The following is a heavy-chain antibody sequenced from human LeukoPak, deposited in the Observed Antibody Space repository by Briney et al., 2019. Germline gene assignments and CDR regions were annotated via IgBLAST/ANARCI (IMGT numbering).Heavy chain of an antibody. CDR1: GFTFSSYN. CDR2: ISSSSSYI. V-gene: IGHV3-21*01. D-gene: IGHD6-19*01. CDR3: ARDPYSSGWYDY. J-gene: IGHJ4*02. Sequence: GGSLRLSCAASGFTFSSYNMNWVRQAPGKGLEWVSSISSSSSYIYYADSVKGRFTISRDNAKNSLYLQMNSLRAEDTAVYYCARDPYSSGWYDYWGQGTLVTVSS.